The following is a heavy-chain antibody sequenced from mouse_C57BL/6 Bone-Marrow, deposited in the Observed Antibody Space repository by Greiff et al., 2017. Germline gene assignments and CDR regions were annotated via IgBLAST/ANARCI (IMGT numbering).Heavy chain of an antibody. J-gene: IGHJ4*01. CDR3: TRFTTGVDDAMDY. CDR1: GYTFTSSW. V-gene: IGHV1-5*01. CDR2: IYPGNGGT. D-gene: IGHD1-1*01. Sequence: VQLQQSGTVLARPGASVKMSCKTSGYTFTSSWLHWVKPRPGQGLEWIGAIYPGNGGTSYNQKFKGKATLTAVTSASPAYMELSSLTNEDSAVDYCTRFTTGVDDAMDYWGQGTSVTVSA.